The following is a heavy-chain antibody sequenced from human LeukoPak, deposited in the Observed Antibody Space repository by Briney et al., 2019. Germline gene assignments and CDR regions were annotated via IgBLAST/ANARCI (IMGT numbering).Heavy chain of an antibody. J-gene: IGHJ6*02. V-gene: IGHV1-69*05. CDR1: GGSFSIYG. CDR3: ARHQGYGGDYYWYGLDV. D-gene: IGHD4-23*01. CDR2: IIPVYGTT. Sequence: ASVKVSCKAAGGSFSIYGITWVRQAPGQGLEWMGGIIPVYGTTNYAQKFQGRVTITTDESTSTVYMELSSLRSEDTAIYYCARHQGYGGDYYWYGLDVWGQGTTVTVSS.